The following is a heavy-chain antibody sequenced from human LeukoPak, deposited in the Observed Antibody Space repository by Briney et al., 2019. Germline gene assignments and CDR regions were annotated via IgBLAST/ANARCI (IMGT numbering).Heavy chain of an antibody. CDR1: GGSISSSTYY. CDR3: ARLCFGEAPLYYYYYGLDV. V-gene: IGHV4-39*01. D-gene: IGHD3-10*01. CDR2: IYYSGST. Sequence: PSETLSLTCTVSGGSISSSTYYWGWIRQPPGKGLEWIGSIYYSGSTYYNPSLKSRVTISVDTSKNQFSLRLRSLTAADMAVYYCARLCFGEAPLYYYYYGLDVWGQGTTVTVSS. J-gene: IGHJ6*02.